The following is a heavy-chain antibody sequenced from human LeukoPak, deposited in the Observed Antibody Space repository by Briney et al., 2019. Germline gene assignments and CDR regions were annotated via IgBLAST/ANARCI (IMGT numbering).Heavy chain of an antibody. J-gene: IGHJ5*02. Sequence: SGTLSLTCAVSGGSISSSTWWSWVRQPPGKGLEWIGEIYHSGRTNYNPSLKSRVTISVDKSKNQFSLKLSSVTAADTAVYYCARFTPQGYGWGGYNRFDPWGQGTLVTVSS. V-gene: IGHV4-4*02. D-gene: IGHD3-16*01. CDR3: ARFTPQGYGWGGYNRFDP. CDR1: GGSISSSTW. CDR2: IYHSGRT.